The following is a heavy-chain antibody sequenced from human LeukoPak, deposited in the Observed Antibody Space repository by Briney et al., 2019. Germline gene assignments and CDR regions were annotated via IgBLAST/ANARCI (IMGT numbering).Heavy chain of an antibody. D-gene: IGHD3-22*01. V-gene: IGHV4-34*01. CDR2: INHSGST. CDR3: ARSEGYYYDSSGYLLGYGMDV. CDR1: GGSFSGYY. J-gene: IGHJ6*02. Sequence: SETLSLTCAVYGGSFSGYYWSWIRQPPGKGLEWIGEINHSGSTNYNPSLKSRVTISVDTSKNQFSLKLSSVTAADTAVYYCARSEGYYYDSSGYLLGYGMDVWGQGTTVTVSS.